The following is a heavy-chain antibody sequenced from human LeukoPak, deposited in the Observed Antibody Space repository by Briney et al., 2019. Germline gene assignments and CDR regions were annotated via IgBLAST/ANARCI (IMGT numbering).Heavy chain of an antibody. Sequence: PSETLSLTCTVSAGSISTYYWSWIRQPPGKGLEWIGHIYYSGSTKYNPSLKSRVTISLDTSSNQFSLNLRSVTAADTAIYYCARGDFCSKSNCYLRPMDVWGKGTTVTVSS. CDR3: ARGDFCSKSNCYLRPMDV. D-gene: IGHD3-3*01. CDR2: IYYSGST. J-gene: IGHJ6*03. CDR1: AGSISTYY. V-gene: IGHV4-59*01.